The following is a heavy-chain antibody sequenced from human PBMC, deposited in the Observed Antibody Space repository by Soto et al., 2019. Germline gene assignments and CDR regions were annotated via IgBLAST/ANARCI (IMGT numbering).Heavy chain of an antibody. CDR1: GFTFNTYA. CDR3: AKELVNSGWTYFDY. Sequence: PGGSLRLSCAVSGFTFNTYAMSWVRQAPGKGLEWVSAISDSGGRTYYADSVKGRFTISRDNSKNTLYLQMNSLRAEDTAVYFCAKELVNSGWTYFDYWGQGTLVPVSS. CDR2: ISDSGGRT. V-gene: IGHV3-23*01. J-gene: IGHJ4*02. D-gene: IGHD6-19*01.